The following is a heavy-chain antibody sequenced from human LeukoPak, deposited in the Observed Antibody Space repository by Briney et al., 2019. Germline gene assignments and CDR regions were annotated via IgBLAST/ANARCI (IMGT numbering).Heavy chain of an antibody. J-gene: IGHJ4*02. CDR1: GFTFSRYW. D-gene: IGHD1-1*01. Sequence: GGSLRLSCAASGFTFSRYWMSWVRQAPGKGLEWVANIKHDGSEKYYVDSVKGRFTVSRDNAKNSLYLQMNSLRVEDTAVYFCTRGSTGYWGQGTLVTVSS. CDR2: IKHDGSEK. V-gene: IGHV3-7*04. CDR3: TRGSTGY.